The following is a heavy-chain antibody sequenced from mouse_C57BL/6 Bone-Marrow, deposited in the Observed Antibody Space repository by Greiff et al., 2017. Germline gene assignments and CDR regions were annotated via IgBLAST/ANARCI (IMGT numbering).Heavy chain of an antibody. D-gene: IGHD2-3*01. Sequence: VQLQQPGAELVKPGASVKMSCKASGYTFTSYWITWVKQRPGQGLEWIGDIYPGSGSTNYNEKFKSKATLTVDTSSSTAYMQLSSLTSEDSAFYYCARSDDGYYVTFAYWGQGTLVTVSA. V-gene: IGHV1-55*01. CDR1: GYTFTSYW. J-gene: IGHJ3*01. CDR3: ARSDDGYYVTFAY. CDR2: IYPGSGST.